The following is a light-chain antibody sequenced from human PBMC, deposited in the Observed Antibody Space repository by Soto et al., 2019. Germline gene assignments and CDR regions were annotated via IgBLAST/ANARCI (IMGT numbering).Light chain of an antibody. CDR3: AAKDDSLNGVV. Sequence: QSVLTQPPSASGTPGQRVTISCSGSSSNFGTNTVNWYQQLPGMAPKLLIYMNNQRPSGVPDRFSGSKSGTSASLAISGLQSDDEADYYCAAKDDSLNGVVFGGGTKVTVL. CDR2: MNN. V-gene: IGLV1-44*01. J-gene: IGLJ2*01. CDR1: SSNFGTNT.